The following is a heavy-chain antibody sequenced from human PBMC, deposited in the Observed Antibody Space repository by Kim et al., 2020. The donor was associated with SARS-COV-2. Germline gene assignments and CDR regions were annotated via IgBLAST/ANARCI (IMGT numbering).Heavy chain of an antibody. D-gene: IGHD6-6*01. J-gene: IGHJ4*02. CDR3: ARDRSSSSFFDY. V-gene: IGHV4-31*02. Sequence: YYKPSRKSRVNISVDTSKNQFSLKVGSVTAPDTAVYYCARDRSSSSFFDYWGQGTLVTVSS.